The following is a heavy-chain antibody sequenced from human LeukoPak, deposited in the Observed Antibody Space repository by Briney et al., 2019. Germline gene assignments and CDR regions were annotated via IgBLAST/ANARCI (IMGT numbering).Heavy chain of an antibody. CDR2: IKKDGREK. CDR1: GFTFSSWW. Sequence: GGSLRLSCAASGFTFSSWWMSWVRQAPGQGLEWVAKIKKDGREKYYVDSVKGRFTISRDNAKNSLYLQMNSLRAEDTAVYYCARDGYSGSFYDYWGQGTLVTVSS. D-gene: IGHD1-26*01. CDR3: ARDGYSGSFYDY. V-gene: IGHV3-7*04. J-gene: IGHJ4*02.